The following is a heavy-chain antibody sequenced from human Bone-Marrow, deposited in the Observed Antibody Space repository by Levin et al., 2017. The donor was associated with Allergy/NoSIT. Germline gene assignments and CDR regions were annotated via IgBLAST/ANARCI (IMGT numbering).Heavy chain of an antibody. Sequence: GGSLRLSCTASGFYFGGYAMHWVRQAPGRGLEWLATISDDGSHKYAADSVKGRFTISRDNAMDTLFLQMSRLKSEDTAVYYCARVEAAGPFDPWGQGTLVTVSP. D-gene: IGHD6-13*01. CDR3: ARVEAAGPFDP. J-gene: IGHJ5*02. CDR2: ISDDGSHK. CDR1: GFYFGGYA. V-gene: IGHV3-30-3*01.